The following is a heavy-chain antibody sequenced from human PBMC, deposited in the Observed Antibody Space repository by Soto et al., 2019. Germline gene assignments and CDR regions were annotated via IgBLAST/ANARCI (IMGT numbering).Heavy chain of an antibody. D-gene: IGHD1-1*01. CDR1: GGSISSAAYY. J-gene: IGHJ4*02. CDR2: VSHSGST. Sequence: QVRLQESGPGLVKPSQTLSLTCTVSGGSISSAAYYWSWIRQHPGKGLEWIGYVSHSGSTYYNPSLKSPVIISVDTSKNEFSQSLTSVTAADTAVYYCAREYTYGSNFFDCWGQGALVTVSS. V-gene: IGHV4-31*01. CDR3: AREYTYGSNFFDC.